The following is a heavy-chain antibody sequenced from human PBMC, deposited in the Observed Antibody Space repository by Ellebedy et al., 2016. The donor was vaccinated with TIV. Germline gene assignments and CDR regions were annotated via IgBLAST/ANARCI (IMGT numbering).Heavy chain of an antibody. V-gene: IGHV3-66*01. Sequence: GESLKISCAASGFPVSGNYMSWVRQAPGKGLEWVLVIYSDGSTFYADSVKGRLAISRDSSKNTLYLQMSSLRAEDTAVYYCARGITVADSRGFFYYYGLDVWGQGTTVTVFS. CDR1: GFPVSGNY. CDR2: IYSDGST. CDR3: ARGITVADSRGFFYYYGLDV. D-gene: IGHD6-19*01. J-gene: IGHJ6*02.